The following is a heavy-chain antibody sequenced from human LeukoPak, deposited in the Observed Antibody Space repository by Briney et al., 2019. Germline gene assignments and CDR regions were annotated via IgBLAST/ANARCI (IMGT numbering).Heavy chain of an antibody. CDR1: GGTFSSYA. D-gene: IGHD5-12*01. Sequence: SVKVSCKASGGTFSSYAISWVRQAPGQGLEWMGRIIPIFGTANYAQKSQGRVTITTDESTSTAHMELSSLRSEDTAVYYCARDVSGYDPDTRFDYWGQGTLVTVSS. CDR2: IIPIFGTA. J-gene: IGHJ4*02. CDR3: ARDVSGYDPDTRFDY. V-gene: IGHV1-69*05.